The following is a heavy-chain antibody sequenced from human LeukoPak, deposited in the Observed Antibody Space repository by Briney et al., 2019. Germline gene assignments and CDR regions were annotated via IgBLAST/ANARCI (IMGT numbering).Heavy chain of an antibody. Sequence: PGGSLRLSCAASGFSFYDLGMTWVRQVPGKGLEWVAGINWNGASTGYADSVRGRFTISRDNAKNSLYLQMNSLRAEDTALYYCARAVCPTIKFCDSSYFMDVWGKGTTVNVS. CDR1: GFSFYDLG. CDR2: INWNGAST. D-gene: IGHD6-6*01. CDR3: ARAVCPTIKFCDSSYFMDV. V-gene: IGHV3-20*04. J-gene: IGHJ6*03.